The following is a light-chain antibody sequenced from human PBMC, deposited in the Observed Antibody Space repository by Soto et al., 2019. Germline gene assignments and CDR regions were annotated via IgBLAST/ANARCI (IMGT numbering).Light chain of an antibody. CDR1: QTIRGW. CDR2: VAS. Sequence: DIQMTQSPSTLSASVGDRVTITCRASQTIRGWLAWYQHKPGKAPRLLISVASRLERGVPSRFSGSGSGTEFTLTISSLQPDDFATYYCQQYNSYPIFTFGPGTKVDLK. V-gene: IGKV1-5*03. J-gene: IGKJ3*01. CDR3: QQYNSYPIFT.